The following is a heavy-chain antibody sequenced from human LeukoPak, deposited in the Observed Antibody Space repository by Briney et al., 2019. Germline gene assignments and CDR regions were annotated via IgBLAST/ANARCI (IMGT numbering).Heavy chain of an antibody. CDR2: INPSGGST. CDR3: ARDQTYYVSSGYYYVTYLQH. V-gene: IGHV1-46*01. J-gene: IGHJ1*01. CDR1: GYTFTSYY. D-gene: IGHD3-22*01. Sequence: ASVKVSCKASGYTFTSYYMHWVRQAPGQGLEWMGIINPSGGSTSYAQKFQGRVTMTRDTSTRQFSLNLSSVTAADTAVYYCARDQTYYVSSGYYYVTYLQHWGQGILVTVSS.